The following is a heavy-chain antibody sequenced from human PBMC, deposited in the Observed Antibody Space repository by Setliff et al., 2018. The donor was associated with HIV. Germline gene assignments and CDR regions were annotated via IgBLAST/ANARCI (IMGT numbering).Heavy chain of an antibody. CDR2: IYTSGST. CDR3: ARDKGYYYMDV. CDR1: GVSISSGSYY. J-gene: IGHJ6*03. Sequence: SETLSLTCAVSGVSISSGSYYWSWIRQSAGKGLEWIGRIYTSGSTNDNPSLKSRITISVDTSSNQFSLRPSSVTAADTAVYYCARDKGYYYMDVWGKGIKVTVSS. V-gene: IGHV4-61*02.